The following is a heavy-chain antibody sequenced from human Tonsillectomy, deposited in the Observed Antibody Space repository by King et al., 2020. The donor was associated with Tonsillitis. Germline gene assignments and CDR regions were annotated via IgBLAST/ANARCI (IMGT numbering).Heavy chain of an antibody. CDR2: ISYDGSNT. D-gene: IGHD2-2*01. CDR1: GFTFSAHA. J-gene: IGHJ4*02. Sequence: VQLVESGGGVVQPGRSLRLSCVASGFTFSAHAMHWVRQAPGKGLEWVAVISYDGSNTDYADSVKGRFTISRDNSKHTLYVQMNSLKAEDTAVYYCERDLDCSSISCFSLRLDYGGQGTPVTVSS. CDR3: ERDLDCSSISCFSLRLDY. V-gene: IGHV3-30-3*01.